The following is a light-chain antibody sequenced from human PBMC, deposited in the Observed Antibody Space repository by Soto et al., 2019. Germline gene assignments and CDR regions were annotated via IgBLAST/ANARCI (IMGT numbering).Light chain of an antibody. Sequence: IVVTQTPLSLSVTPGQPASISCKSSQSLLHSNGKTYLCWYVQKPGQPPQLLFYDVSNRFSEVKDRFSGSGSRTDFTLKISRVEAEDVGIYYCVQSLQFPVTFGGGTKVEIK. CDR2: DVS. CDR1: QSLLHSNGKTY. J-gene: IGKJ4*01. V-gene: IGKV2D-29*01. CDR3: VQSLQFPVT.